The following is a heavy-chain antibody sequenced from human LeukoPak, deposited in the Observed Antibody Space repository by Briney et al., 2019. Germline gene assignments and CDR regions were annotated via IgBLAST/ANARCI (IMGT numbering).Heavy chain of an antibody. Sequence: GGSLRLSCAASGFTFSTYSMNWVRQAPGKGLEWVSYISSSSSTIYYADSVKGRFTISRDNAKNSLYLQMNNLRAEDTAVYYCARDCSGGTCYSGWGYYYGMDVWGQGTTVTVSS. CDR3: ARDCSGGTCYSGWGYYYGMDV. CDR1: GFTFSTYS. CDR2: ISSSSSTI. V-gene: IGHV3-48*04. J-gene: IGHJ6*02. D-gene: IGHD2-15*01.